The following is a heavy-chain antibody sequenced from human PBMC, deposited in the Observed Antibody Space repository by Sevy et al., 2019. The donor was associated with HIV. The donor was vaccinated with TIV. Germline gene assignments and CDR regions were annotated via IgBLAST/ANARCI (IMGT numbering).Heavy chain of an antibody. Sequence: GGSLRLSCAASGFTFSIYGMHWVRQAPGKGLEWVAVIWYDGSNKYYADSVKGRFTISRDKSKNTLSLQMNSLRVEDTAVYYCAREGGGGSSPGFDYWGQGTLVTVSS. CDR2: IWYDGSNK. CDR3: AREGGGGSSPGFDY. V-gene: IGHV3-33*01. J-gene: IGHJ4*02. D-gene: IGHD6-13*01. CDR1: GFTFSIYG.